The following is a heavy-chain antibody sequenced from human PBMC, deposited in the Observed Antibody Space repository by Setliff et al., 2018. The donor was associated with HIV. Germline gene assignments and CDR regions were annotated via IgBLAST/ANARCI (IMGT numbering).Heavy chain of an antibody. CDR3: ARGELDLDY. V-gene: IGHV7-4-1*02. D-gene: IGHD1-1*01. CDR2: INTHTGNP. Sequence: ASVKVSCKASGYRFTSYAMNWVRQAPGQGLEWMGWINTHTGNPTYAQGFTGRFVFSLGTSVSTAYLQISSLKAEDTAVYYCARGELDLDYWGQGTLVTVSS. J-gene: IGHJ4*02. CDR1: GYRFTSYA.